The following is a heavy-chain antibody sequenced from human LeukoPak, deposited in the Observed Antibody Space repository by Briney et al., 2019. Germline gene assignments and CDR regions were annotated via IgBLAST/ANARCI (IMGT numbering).Heavy chain of an antibody. CDR3: ARDSGWYSSTNYFDY. CDR2: INPNSGGT. J-gene: IGHJ4*02. D-gene: IGHD6-19*01. Sequence: ASVKVSCKASGYTFTGYYMRWVRQAPGQGLEWMGWINPNSGGTNYAQKFQGRVTMTRDTSISTAYMELTRLRSDDTAVYYCARDSGWYSSTNYFDYWGQGTLVTVSP. CDR1: GYTFTGYY. V-gene: IGHV1-2*02.